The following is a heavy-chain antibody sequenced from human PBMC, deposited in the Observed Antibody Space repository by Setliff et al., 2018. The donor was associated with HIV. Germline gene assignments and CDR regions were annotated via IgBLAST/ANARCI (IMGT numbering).Heavy chain of an antibody. CDR3: ARYSPRGYTLTGPY. CDR2: IYYSGST. V-gene: IGHV4-61*01. D-gene: IGHD6-25*01. J-gene: IGHJ4*02. CDR1: GGSISSGSYY. Sequence: ETLSLTCTVSGGSISSGSYYWSWIRQPPGKGLEWIGYIYYSGSTKHNPSLKSRVTISLDTSKNQFSLKLTSVTAADTAVYYCARYSPRGYTLTGPYWGQGTLVTVSS.